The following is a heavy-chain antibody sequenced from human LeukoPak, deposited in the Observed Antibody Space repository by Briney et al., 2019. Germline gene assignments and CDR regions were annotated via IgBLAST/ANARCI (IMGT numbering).Heavy chain of an antibody. Sequence: PGGSLRLSCAASGFTFSSYGMHWVRQAPGKGLEWGAVISYDGSNKYYAESVKGRFTISRDNSKNTLYLQMNSLRAEDTAVYYCAKDGFDYWGQGNRVTVSS. CDR3: AKDGFDY. CDR1: GFTFSSYG. J-gene: IGHJ4*02. CDR2: ISYDGSNK. V-gene: IGHV3-30*18.